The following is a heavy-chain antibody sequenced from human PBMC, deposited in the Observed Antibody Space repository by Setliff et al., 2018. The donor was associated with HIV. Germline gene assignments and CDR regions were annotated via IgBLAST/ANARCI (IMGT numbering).Heavy chain of an antibody. D-gene: IGHD6-19*01. CDR3: ARAPNPYSSGWYWQGNYFYY. V-gene: IGHV4-34*01. CDR2: INHSGST. CDR1: GGSFSDYY. J-gene: IGHJ4*02. Sequence: KPSETLSLTCAVYGGSFSDYYWSWIRQPPGKGLEWIGDINHSGSTNYNPSLKSRVTTSLDTSKNQFSLKLSSVTAADTAVYYCARAPNPYSSGWYWQGNYFYYWGQGTLVTVSS.